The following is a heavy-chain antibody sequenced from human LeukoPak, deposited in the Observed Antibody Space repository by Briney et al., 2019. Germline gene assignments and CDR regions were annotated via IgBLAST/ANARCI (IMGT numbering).Heavy chain of an antibody. CDR1: GGSISSYY. CDR2: IYHSGST. J-gene: IGHJ4*02. V-gene: IGHV4-59*12. D-gene: IGHD6-6*01. Sequence: PSETLSLTCTVSGGSISSYYWGWIRQPPGKGLEWIGYIYHSGSTNYNPSLKSRVTISVDTSKNQFSLRLSSVTAADTAVYYCARSYSSSPVVDYWGQGTLVTVSS. CDR3: ARSYSSSPVVDY.